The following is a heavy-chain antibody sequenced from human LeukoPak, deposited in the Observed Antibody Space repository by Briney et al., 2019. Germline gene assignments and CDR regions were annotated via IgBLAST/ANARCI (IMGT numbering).Heavy chain of an antibody. V-gene: IGHV4-59*08. CDR1: GGSISSYY. CDR3: ARLVPGPPRGPPYYYYYGMDV. J-gene: IGHJ6*04. CDR2: IYYSGST. D-gene: IGHD1-26*01. Sequence: SSETLSLTCTVSGGSISSYYWSWIRQPPGKGLEWIGYIYYSGSTNYNPSLKSRVTISVDTSKNQFSLKLSSVTAADTAVYYCARLVPGPPRGPPYYYYYGMDVGGKGTTFTAS.